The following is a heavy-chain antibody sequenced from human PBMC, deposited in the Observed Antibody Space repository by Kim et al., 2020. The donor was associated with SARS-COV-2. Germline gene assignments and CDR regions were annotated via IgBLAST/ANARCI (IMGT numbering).Heavy chain of an antibody. CDR2: IWYDGSNK. D-gene: IGHD2-2*01. Sequence: GGSLRLSCAASGFTFSSYGMHWVRQAPGKGLEWVAVIWYDGSNKYYADSVKGRFTISRDNSKNTLYLQMNSLRAEDTAVYYCAREVWFRVVPAAIVYYYGMDVWGQGTTVTVSS. J-gene: IGHJ6*02. CDR3: AREVWFRVVPAAIVYYYGMDV. CDR1: GFTFSSYG. V-gene: IGHV3-33*01.